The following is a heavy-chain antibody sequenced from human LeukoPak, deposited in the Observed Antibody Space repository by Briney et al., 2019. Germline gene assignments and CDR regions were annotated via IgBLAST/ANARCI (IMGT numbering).Heavy chain of an antibody. J-gene: IGHJ5*02. Sequence: PGGSLRLSCAASGFTFSDYWIHWVRQAPGKGLVWVSRINTDGSITNYADSVKGRFSISRDTSKNTLYLQINSLRVEDTAVYYCIVFGDSNHWGQGTLVTVSS. D-gene: IGHD4-17*01. CDR2: INTDGSIT. CDR1: GFTFSDYW. CDR3: IVFGDSNH. V-gene: IGHV3-74*01.